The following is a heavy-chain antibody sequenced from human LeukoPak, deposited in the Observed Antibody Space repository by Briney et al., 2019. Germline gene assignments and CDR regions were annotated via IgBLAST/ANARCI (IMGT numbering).Heavy chain of an antibody. J-gene: IGHJ6*03. CDR3: AREITYYYYYMDV. D-gene: IGHD3-16*01. Sequence: GGSLRLSCAASGFTFSRYSMNWVRQAPGKGLEWVSSISISSNYIYYTDSVKGRFTISRDNAKNSLYLQMNSLRAEDTAVYYCAREITYYYYYMDVWGKGTTVTVSS. CDR1: GFTFSRYS. V-gene: IGHV3-21*01. CDR2: ISISSNYI.